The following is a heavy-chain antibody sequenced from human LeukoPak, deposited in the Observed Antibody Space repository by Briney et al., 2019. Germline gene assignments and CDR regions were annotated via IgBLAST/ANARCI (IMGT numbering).Heavy chain of an antibody. CDR3: AREGYSGQYTN. CDR2: ISPNSGDI. CDR1: GYTFIDYY. V-gene: IGHV1-2*04. J-gene: IGHJ4*02. Sequence: ASVKVSCKASGYTFIDYYIHWVRQAPGQGLEWVGWISPNSGDINYAQKFQGWVTMTRDTSVTTIYMELSRLTSDKTAVYYCAREGYSGQYTNWGQGTLVTVSP. D-gene: IGHD1-26*01.